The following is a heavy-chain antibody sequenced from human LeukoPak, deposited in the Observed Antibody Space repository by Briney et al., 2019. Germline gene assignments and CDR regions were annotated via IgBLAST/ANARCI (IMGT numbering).Heavy chain of an antibody. V-gene: IGHV4-39*07. Sequence: SETLSLTCTVSGGSISSSSYYWGWIRQPPGKGLEWIGSIYHSGSTNYNPSLRSRVTISVDKSKTQFSLKLSSVTAADTAVYYCARYAGRDGYNPFDYWGQGTLVTVSS. D-gene: IGHD5-24*01. CDR3: ARYAGRDGYNPFDY. CDR2: IYHSGST. CDR1: GGSISSSSYY. J-gene: IGHJ4*02.